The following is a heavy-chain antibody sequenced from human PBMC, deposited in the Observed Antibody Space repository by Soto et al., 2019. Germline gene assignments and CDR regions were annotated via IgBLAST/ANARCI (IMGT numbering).Heavy chain of an antibody. CDR2: IYYSGST. J-gene: IGHJ4*02. Sequence: SETLSLTCTVSGGSISSYYWSWIRQPPGKGLEWIGYIYYSGSTYYNPSLKSRVTISVDTSKKQFSLKLSSVTAADTAVYFCARDRGYESSLGLYYWGQGTLVTVS. V-gene: IGHV4-59*12. CDR1: GGSISSYY. CDR3: ARDRGYESSLGLYY. D-gene: IGHD3-22*01.